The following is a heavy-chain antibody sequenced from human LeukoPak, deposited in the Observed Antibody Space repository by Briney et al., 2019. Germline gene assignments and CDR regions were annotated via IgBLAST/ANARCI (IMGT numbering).Heavy chain of an antibody. J-gene: IGHJ6*03. V-gene: IGHV3-20*04. CDR3: ARALSSSSFLPYYYYYMDV. CDR1: EFTYSAYA. D-gene: IGHD6-6*01. CDR2: INWNGGST. Sequence: GGSLRLSCAASEFTYSAYAMSWVRQAPGKGLEWVSGINWNGGSTVYADSVKGRFTISRDNAKNSLHLQMNSLRAEDTALYYCARALSSSSFLPYYYYYMDVWGKGTTVTVSS.